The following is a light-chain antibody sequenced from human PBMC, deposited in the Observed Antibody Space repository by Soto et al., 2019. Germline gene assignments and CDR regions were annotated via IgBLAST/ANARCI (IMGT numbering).Light chain of an antibody. V-gene: IGKV3-20*01. CDR2: GAS. J-gene: IGKJ4*01. Sequence: IVLTRSPGTLSLSPGERATLSCRASRSAGTFLAWYQQKPGQAPRLLIYGASSRATVIPDRFSGSGSGTDFTLTISRLEPEDFAVYYCQQYSSSPPLTFGGGTKVDIK. CDR3: QQYSSSPPLT. CDR1: RSAGTF.